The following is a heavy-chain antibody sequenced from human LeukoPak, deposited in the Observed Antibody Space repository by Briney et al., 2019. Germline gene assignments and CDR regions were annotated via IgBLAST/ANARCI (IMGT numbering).Heavy chain of an antibody. CDR1: GFTFSSYW. Sequence: GGSLRLSCAASGFTFSSYWMHWVRQAPGKGLVWVSRINSDGSSTSYADSVKGRFTISGDNAKNTLYLQMNSLRAEDTAVYYCARGHYYYDSSGYYPGYWGQGTLVTVSS. CDR3: ARGHYYYDSSGYYPGY. V-gene: IGHV3-74*01. D-gene: IGHD3-22*01. CDR2: INSDGSST. J-gene: IGHJ4*02.